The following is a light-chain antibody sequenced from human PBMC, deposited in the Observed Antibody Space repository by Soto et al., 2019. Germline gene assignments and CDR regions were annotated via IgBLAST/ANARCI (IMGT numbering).Light chain of an antibody. CDR3: QQSYSTPRT. CDR2: AAS. CDR1: QSISNF. J-gene: IGKJ1*01. Sequence: DIQMTQSPSSLSAFVGDRVTTTCRASQSISNFLNWYLQKPGKAPKLLILAASSLQSGVPSRFSGSGSGTDFTLTISSLQPEDFATYYCQQSYSTPRTFGQGTKVDIK. V-gene: IGKV1-39*01.